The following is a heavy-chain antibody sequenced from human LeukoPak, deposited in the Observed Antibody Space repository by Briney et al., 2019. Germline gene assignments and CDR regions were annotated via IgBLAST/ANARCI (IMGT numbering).Heavy chain of an antibody. CDR1: GGSISSSSYY. Sequence: PSETLSLTCTVSGGSISSSSYYWGWIRQPPGKGLEWIGSIYYSGSIYYNPSLKSRVTISVDTSKNQFSLKLSSVTAADTAVYYCARRLELRARAFDIWGQGTMVTVSS. CDR3: ARRLELRARAFDI. D-gene: IGHD1-7*01. V-gene: IGHV4-39*01. J-gene: IGHJ3*02. CDR2: IYYSGSI.